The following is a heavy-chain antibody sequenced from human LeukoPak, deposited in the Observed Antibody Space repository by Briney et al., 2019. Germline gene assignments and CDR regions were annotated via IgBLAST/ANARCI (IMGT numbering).Heavy chain of an antibody. CDR1: GFTFSSYG. D-gene: IGHD3-3*01. CDR3: STDFSVAPTGY. Sequence: PGRSLRLSCAASGFTFSSYGMYWVRQAPGKGLEWVAVISDDGSNKYYADSVKGRFTISRDDSKNILYLQMNSLKTEDTAVYYCSTDFSVAPTGYWGQGTLVTVSS. CDR2: ISDDGSNK. J-gene: IGHJ4*02. V-gene: IGHV3-30*03.